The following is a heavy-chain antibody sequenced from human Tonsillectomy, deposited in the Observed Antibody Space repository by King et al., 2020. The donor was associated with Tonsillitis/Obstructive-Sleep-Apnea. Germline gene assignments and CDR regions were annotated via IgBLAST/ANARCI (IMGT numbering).Heavy chain of an antibody. CDR1: GFTFSSYA. Sequence: VQLVESGGGVVQPGRSLRLSCAASGFTFSSYAMHWVRQAPGKGLEWVAVISYDGSNKYYADSVKGRFTISRDNSKNTLYLQMNSLRAEDTAVYYCAREWGVDMATPGAFDIWGQGTMVTVSS. J-gene: IGHJ3*02. CDR3: AREWGVDMATPGAFDI. CDR2: ISYDGSNK. V-gene: IGHV3-30*04. D-gene: IGHD5-24*01.